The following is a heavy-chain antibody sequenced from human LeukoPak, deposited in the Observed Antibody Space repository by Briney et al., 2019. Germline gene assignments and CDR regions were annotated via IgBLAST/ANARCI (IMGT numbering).Heavy chain of an antibody. J-gene: IGHJ5*02. D-gene: IGHD2-15*01. CDR2: IYYSGST. CDR1: GGSISSSSYY. Sequence: SETLSLTCTVPGGSISSSSYYSGWIRQPPGKGLEWLGSIYYSGSTYYNPSLKSRVTISVDTSKNQFSLKLSSVTAADTAVYYCASSTGYCSGGSCCWGFDPWGQGTLVTVSS. V-gene: IGHV4-39*01. CDR3: ASSTGYCSGGSCCWGFDP.